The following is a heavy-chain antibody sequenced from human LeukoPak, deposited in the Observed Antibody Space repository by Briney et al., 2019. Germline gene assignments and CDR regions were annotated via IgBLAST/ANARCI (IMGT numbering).Heavy chain of an antibody. D-gene: IGHD3-10*01. V-gene: IGHV3-48*03. CDR2: ISSSGSTI. CDR3: ARDLGVRAPVFDY. CDR1: GFTFSSYE. Sequence: GGSLRLSCAASGFTFSSYEMNWVRQAPGKGLEWVSYISSSGSTIYYADSVKGRFTISRDNAKNSLYLQMNSLRAEDTAVYYRARDLGVRAPVFDYWGQGTLVTVSS. J-gene: IGHJ4*02.